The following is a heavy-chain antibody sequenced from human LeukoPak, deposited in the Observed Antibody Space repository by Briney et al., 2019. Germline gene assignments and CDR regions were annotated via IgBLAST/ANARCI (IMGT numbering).Heavy chain of an antibody. V-gene: IGHV3-48*03. D-gene: IGHD2-8*02. Sequence: GGSLRLSCAASGFTFSSYEMNWVRQAPGKGLEWVSYISSSGSAIYYADSVKGRFTISRDNAKNSLYLQMNSLRAEDTAIYYCATYRQVLLPFESWGQGTLVTVSS. J-gene: IGHJ4*02. CDR1: GFTFSSYE. CDR3: ATYRQVLLPFES. CDR2: ISSSGSAI.